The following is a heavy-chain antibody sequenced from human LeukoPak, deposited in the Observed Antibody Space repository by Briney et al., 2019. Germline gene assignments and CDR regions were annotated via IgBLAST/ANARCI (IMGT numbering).Heavy chain of an antibody. D-gene: IGHD3-9*01. V-gene: IGHV4-31*03. Sequence: SETLSLTCTVSGGSISSGGYYWSWIRQHPGKGLEWIGYIYYSGSTYYNPSLKSRVTISVDTSKNQFSLKLSSVTAADTAVYYCARRDAGYFDWLLAGGGGDYWGQGTLVTVSS. J-gene: IGHJ4*02. CDR2: IYYSGST. CDR1: GGSISSGGYY. CDR3: ARRDAGYFDWLLAGGGGDY.